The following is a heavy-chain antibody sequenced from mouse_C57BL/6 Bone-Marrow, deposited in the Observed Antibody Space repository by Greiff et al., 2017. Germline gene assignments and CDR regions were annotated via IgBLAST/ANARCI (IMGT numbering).Heavy chain of an antibody. J-gene: IGHJ2*01. CDR3: ARSIYYGNYGFDY. Sequence: QVQLQQSGAELVRPGTSVKVSCKASVYAFTNYLIEWVKQRPGQGLEWIGVINPGSGGTNYNEKFKGKATLTADKSSSTAYMQLSSLTSEDSAVYFCARSIYYGNYGFDYWGQGTTLTVSS. CDR2: INPGSGGT. D-gene: IGHD2-1*01. CDR1: VYAFTNYL. V-gene: IGHV1-54*01.